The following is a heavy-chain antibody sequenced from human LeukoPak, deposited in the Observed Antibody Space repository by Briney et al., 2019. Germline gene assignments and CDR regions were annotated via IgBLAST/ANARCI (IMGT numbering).Heavy chain of an antibody. J-gene: IGHJ4*02. Sequence: PSETLSLTCTVSGGSISSSGHYWGWVRQSPAKGLEWIGEINHSGSTNYNPSLKSRVTISVDTSKNQFSLKLSSVTAADTAVYYCARAAIRYNWNFDYWGQGTLVTVSS. CDR3: ARAAIRYNWNFDY. CDR1: GGSISSSGHY. V-gene: IGHV4-39*07. D-gene: IGHD1-20*01. CDR2: INHSGST.